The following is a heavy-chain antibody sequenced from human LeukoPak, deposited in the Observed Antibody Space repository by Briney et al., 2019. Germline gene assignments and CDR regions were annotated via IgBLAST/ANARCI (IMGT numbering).Heavy chain of an antibody. D-gene: IGHD3-10*01. J-gene: IGHJ6*03. CDR1: GYTFTSYD. Sequence: GASVKVSCKASGYTFTSYDINWVRQATGQGLEWMGWMNPNSGNTGYAQKFQGRVTITRNTSISTAYMELSSLRSGDTAVYYCAIRYGSGEKYYYYYYMDVWGKGTTVTVSS. V-gene: IGHV1-8*01. CDR3: AIRYGSGEKYYYYYYMDV. CDR2: MNPNSGNT.